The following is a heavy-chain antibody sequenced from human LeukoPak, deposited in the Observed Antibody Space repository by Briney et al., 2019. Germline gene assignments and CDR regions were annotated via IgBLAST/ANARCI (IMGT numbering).Heavy chain of an antibody. CDR3: AKVRRWLQLLFDY. Sequence: GGSLRLSCAASGFTFSTYSMNWVRQAPGKGLEWVSSISSSNHYIYYADSVKGRFTISRDNAKNTLYLQMNSLRAEDTAVYYCAKVRRWLQLLFDYWGQGTLVTVSS. D-gene: IGHD5-24*01. J-gene: IGHJ4*02. CDR2: ISSSNHYI. CDR1: GFTFSTYS. V-gene: IGHV3-21*04.